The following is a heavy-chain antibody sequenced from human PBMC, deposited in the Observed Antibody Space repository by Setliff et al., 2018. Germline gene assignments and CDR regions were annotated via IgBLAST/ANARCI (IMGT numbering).Heavy chain of an antibody. CDR3: AALDWGENFYNVDV. D-gene: IGHD7-27*01. J-gene: IGHJ6*03. CDR1: GFRFSDLY. Sequence: GESLKISCAASGFRFSDLYMSWVRQVPGKGLEWLSKISGDGNTVYYADSVRGRFTISRDNAKNALYLQMVSLRGEDTGVYFCAALDWGENFYNVDVWGKGTTVTVSS. V-gene: IGHV3-11*04. CDR2: ISGDGNTV.